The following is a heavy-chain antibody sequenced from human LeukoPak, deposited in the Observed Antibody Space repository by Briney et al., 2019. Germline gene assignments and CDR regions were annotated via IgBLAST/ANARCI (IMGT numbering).Heavy chain of an antibody. V-gene: IGHV4-61*02. CDR3: AREMALRLGELSYLLKFDP. J-gene: IGHJ5*02. CDR1: GGSISSGSYY. CDR2: IYTSGST. Sequence: SETLSLTCTVSGGSISSGSYYWSWIRQPAGKGLEWIGRIYTSGSTNYNPSLKSRVTISVDTSKNQFSLELSSVTAADTAVYYCAREMALRLGELSYLLKFDPWGQGTLVTVSS. D-gene: IGHD3-16*02.